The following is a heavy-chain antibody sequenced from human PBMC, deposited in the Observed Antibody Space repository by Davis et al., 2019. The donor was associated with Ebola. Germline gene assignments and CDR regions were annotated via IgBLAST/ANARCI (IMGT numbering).Heavy chain of an antibody. CDR1: GFTFSSYA. CDR3: ARDWSRGWPFDY. D-gene: IGHD6-19*01. CDR2: ISSSGSTI. J-gene: IGHJ4*02. Sequence: GESLKISCAASGFTFSSYAMSWVRQAPGKGLEWVSYISSSGSTIYYADSVKGRFTISRDNAKNSLYLQMNSLRAEDTAVYYCARDWSRGWPFDYWGQGTLVTVSS. V-gene: IGHV3-48*04.